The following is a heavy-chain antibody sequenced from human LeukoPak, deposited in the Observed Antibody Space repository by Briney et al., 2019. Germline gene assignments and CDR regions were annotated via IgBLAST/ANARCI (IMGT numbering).Heavy chain of an antibody. CDR2: ISYDGSNK. J-gene: IGHJ3*02. Sequence: SGGSLRLSCAASGFTFSSYAMSGVRQAAGKGLEWGAVISYDGSNKYYADSVKGRFTISRENSKNTLYLPMTSLRAEDTAVYYCAKEGGDTGLDAFDIWGQGTMVTVSS. V-gene: IGHV3-30*18. CDR1: GFTFSSYA. D-gene: IGHD2-21*02. CDR3: AKEGGDTGLDAFDI.